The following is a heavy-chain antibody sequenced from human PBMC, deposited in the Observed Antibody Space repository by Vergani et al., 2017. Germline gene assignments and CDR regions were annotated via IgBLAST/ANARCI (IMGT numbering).Heavy chain of an antibody. J-gene: IGHJ4*02. CDR3: VREQQLAYYFDY. CDR1: GGSISSGGYY. CDR2: IYYSGST. V-gene: IGHV4-61*08. Sequence: QLQLQESGSGLVKPSQTLSLTCAVSGGSISSGGYYWSWIRQPPGKGLEWIGYIYYSGSTNYNPSLKSRVTISVDTSKNQFSLKLSSVTAADTAVYYCVREQQLAYYFDYWGQGTLVTVSS. D-gene: IGHD6-13*01.